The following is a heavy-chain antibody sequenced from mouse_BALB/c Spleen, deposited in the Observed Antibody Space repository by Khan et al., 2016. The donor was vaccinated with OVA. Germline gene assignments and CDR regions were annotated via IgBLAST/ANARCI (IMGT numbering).Heavy chain of an antibody. CDR1: GYSFTVYY. Sequence: VRLQQSGPDLVKPGDSVKISCKASGYSFTVYYMTCVKQSLGKNTEWIGRVNPNNGDTNYNQNFKGQAILTVDKSYNTAYMELRSLTSEDSAVFYCARGYEFFPYWGQGTLVTVSA. J-gene: IGHJ3*01. CDR3: ARGYEFFPY. V-gene: IGHV1-26*01. CDR2: VNPNNGDT. D-gene: IGHD2-12*01.